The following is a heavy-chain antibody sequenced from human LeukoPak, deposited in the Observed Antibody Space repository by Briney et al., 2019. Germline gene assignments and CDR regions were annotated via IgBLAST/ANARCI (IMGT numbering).Heavy chain of an antibody. Sequence: SETLSLTCTVSGGSISSSSYYWGWIRQPPGKGLEWIGSISYSGSTYYNPSLQSRVTISIDTSKNQFSLKLRFVTAADTAVYYCARVRCSGGSCPYYYYYYYMDVWGKGTTVTVSS. V-gene: IGHV4-39*07. CDR2: ISYSGST. J-gene: IGHJ6*03. D-gene: IGHD2-15*01. CDR1: GGSISSSSYY. CDR3: ARVRCSGGSCPYYYYYYYMDV.